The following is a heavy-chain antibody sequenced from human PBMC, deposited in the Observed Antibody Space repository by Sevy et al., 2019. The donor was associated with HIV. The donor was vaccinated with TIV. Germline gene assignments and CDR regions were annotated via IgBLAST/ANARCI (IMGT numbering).Heavy chain of an antibody. Sequence: GGSLRLSCAASGFTFSSYSMNWVRQAPGKGLEWVSYISSSSSTIYYADSVKGRFTISRDNAKNSLYLQMNSLRDEDTAVYYCARDRPGQNYDPSPYPVYYYYGMDVWGQGTTVTVSS. V-gene: IGHV3-48*02. D-gene: IGHD1-7*01. J-gene: IGHJ6*02. CDR1: GFTFSSYS. CDR2: ISSSSSTI. CDR3: ARDRPGQNYDPSPYPVYYYYGMDV.